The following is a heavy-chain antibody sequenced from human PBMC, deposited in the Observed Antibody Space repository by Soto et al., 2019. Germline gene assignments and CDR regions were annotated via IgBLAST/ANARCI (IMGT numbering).Heavy chain of an antibody. V-gene: IGHV4-39*01. CDR2: IYYSGST. Sequence: SETLSLTCTVSGGSITTTTYYWVWIRQPPGKGLEWIGSIYYSGSTYYNPSLKSRLTMSLDTSKNQFSLKLSSVTASDTAVYYCARHDEGGTYWGQGTLVTVSS. CDR3: ARHDEGGTY. D-gene: IGHD3-16*01. J-gene: IGHJ4*02. CDR1: GGSITTTTYY.